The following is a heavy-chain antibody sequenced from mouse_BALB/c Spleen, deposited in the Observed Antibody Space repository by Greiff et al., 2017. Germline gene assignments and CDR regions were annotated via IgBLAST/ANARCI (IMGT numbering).Heavy chain of an antibody. J-gene: IGHJ3*01. CDR3: ARDGYDYDDGFAY. D-gene: IGHD2-4*01. Sequence: EVKLMESGGGLVQPGGSLRLSCATSGFTFSDFYMAWVRQPPGKRLEWIAASRNKANDYTTEYSASVKGRFIVSRDTSQSILYLQMNALRAEDTAIYYWARDGYDYDDGFAYWGQGTLVTVSA. V-gene: IGHV7-1*02. CDR1: GFTFSDFY. CDR2: SRNKANDYTT.